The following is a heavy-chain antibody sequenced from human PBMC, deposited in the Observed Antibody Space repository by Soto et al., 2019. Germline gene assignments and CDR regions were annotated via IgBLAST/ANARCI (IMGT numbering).Heavy chain of an antibody. CDR3: ETITIFGVVPKYFDY. D-gene: IGHD3-3*01. CDR2: IYYSEST. V-gene: IGHV4-59*04. Sequence: PSETLSLTCTVSGGSISSYYWSWIRQPPGKGLEWIGYIYYSESTYYNPSLKSRVTISVDTSKNQFSLKLSSVTAADTAVYYCETITIFGVVPKYFDYWGQGTLVTVSS. J-gene: IGHJ4*02. CDR1: GGSISSYY.